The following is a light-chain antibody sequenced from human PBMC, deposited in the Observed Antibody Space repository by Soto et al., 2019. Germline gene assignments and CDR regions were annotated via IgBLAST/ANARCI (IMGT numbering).Light chain of an antibody. CDR2: EVS. V-gene: IGLV2-14*01. J-gene: IGLJ1*01. Sequence: QSVLTQPASVSGSPGQSITISCTGTSSDVGGYNYVSWYQQHPGKAPKLMIYEVSNRPSGVSNRFSGSKSGNTASLTISRLQAEDEADYYCSSYTSSTTSVFGTGTKLTVL. CDR3: SSYTSSTTSV. CDR1: SSDVGGYNY.